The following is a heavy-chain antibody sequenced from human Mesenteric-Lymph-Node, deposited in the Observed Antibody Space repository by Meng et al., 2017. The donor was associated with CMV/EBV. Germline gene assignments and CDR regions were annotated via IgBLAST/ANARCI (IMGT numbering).Heavy chain of an antibody. CDR3: AKDINYDFWSGSWFDP. D-gene: IGHD3-3*01. V-gene: IGHV3-23*01. CDR2: FSGSSDST. Sequence: SGFACGSYAMAYVRQAPRTELAWVSDFSGSSDSTYYTDSVKGRFTISRDNSKNTLYLQMNSLRADDTAVYYCAKDINYDFWSGSWFDPWGQGTLVTVSS. CDR1: GFACGSYA. J-gene: IGHJ5*02.